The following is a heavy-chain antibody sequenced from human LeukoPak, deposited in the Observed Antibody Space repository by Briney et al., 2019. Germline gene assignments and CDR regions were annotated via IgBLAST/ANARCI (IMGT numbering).Heavy chain of an antibody. Sequence: PGGSLRLSCAACGFTVSSNYMSWVRQAPGKGLEWVSVIYSGGSTYYADSVKGRFTISRDNSKSTLYLQMNSLRAEDTAVYYCARLGLYYYYYYMDVWGKGTTVTVSS. D-gene: IGHD3-16*01. J-gene: IGHJ6*03. CDR3: ARLGLYYYYYYMDV. CDR1: GFTVSSNY. V-gene: IGHV3-53*01. CDR2: IYSGGST.